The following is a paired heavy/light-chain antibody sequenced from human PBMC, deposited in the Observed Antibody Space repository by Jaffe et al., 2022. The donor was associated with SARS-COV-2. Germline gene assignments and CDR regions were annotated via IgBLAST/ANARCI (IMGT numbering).Heavy chain of an antibody. Sequence: EVQLVESGGGFVQPGGSLRLSCAVSGFTFSEHYMDWVRQAPGKGLEWVGRIRNKAKRYSTEYAASVKGRFTISRDESKNSLFLQMVSLTTEDTAVYYCARASLDSGNYYSDDWGQGTLVTVSS. V-gene: IGHV3-72*01. CDR2: IRNKAKRYST. D-gene: IGHD5-12*01. CDR3: ARASLDSGNYYSDD. J-gene: IGHJ4*02. CDR1: GFTFSEHY.
Light chain of an antibody. CDR3: QHYHSYPLT. V-gene: IGKV1-16*01. Sequence: DIQMTQSPSSLSASVGDRVTITCRASQRINNYLVWFQQKPGKAPKSLIYAASSLQSGVPSRFSGSGTGTEFTLTISSLQPEDFATYYCQHYHSYPLTFGQGTRLEIK. CDR1: QRINNY. CDR2: AAS. J-gene: IGKJ5*01.